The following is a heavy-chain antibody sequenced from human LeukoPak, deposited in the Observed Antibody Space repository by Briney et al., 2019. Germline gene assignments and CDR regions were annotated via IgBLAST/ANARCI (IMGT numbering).Heavy chain of an antibody. CDR2: INHSGST. Sequence: SETLSLTCGVYGSSFSGYHWSWLRQPPGKGLEWIGEINHSGSTNYNPSLKSRVTISLDTSKNQFSLKLSSVTAADTAVYYCARGSIVVLVAATPDYWGQGTLVTVSS. D-gene: IGHD2-15*01. J-gene: IGHJ4*02. V-gene: IGHV4-34*01. CDR3: ARGSIVVLVAATPDY. CDR1: GSSFSGYH.